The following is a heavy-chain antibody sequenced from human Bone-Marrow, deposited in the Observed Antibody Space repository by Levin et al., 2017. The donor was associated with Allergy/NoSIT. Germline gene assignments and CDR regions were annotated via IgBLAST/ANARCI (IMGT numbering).Heavy chain of an antibody. CDR2: IKSKTDGGTT. V-gene: IGHV3-15*01. CDR1: GFTFSNAW. D-gene: IGHD6-6*01. Sequence: GGSLRLSCAASGFTFSNAWMSWVRQAPGKGLEWVGRIKSKTDGGTTDYAAPVKRRFTISRDDSKNTLYLQMNSLKTEDTAVYYCHKYSSSPQHFQHWGQGTLVTVSS. CDR3: HKYSSSPQHFQH. J-gene: IGHJ1*01.